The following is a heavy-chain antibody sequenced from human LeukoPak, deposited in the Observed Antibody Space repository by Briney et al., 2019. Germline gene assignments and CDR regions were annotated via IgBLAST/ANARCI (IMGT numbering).Heavy chain of an antibody. CDR3: ARIACTGGNCKPYYYYGLYV. V-gene: IGHV3-33*01. CDR2: IWYDGSIK. J-gene: IGHJ6*02. CDR1: GFTFSTYG. Sequence: GGSLRLSCAASGFTFSTYGMHWVRQAPGQGLEWVAVIWYDGSIKYYADSVKGRFTFSRDNSKSTLYLQMNSLRAEDTAVYYCARIACTGGNCKPYYYYGLYVWGQGTTVTVSS. D-gene: IGHD2-8*02.